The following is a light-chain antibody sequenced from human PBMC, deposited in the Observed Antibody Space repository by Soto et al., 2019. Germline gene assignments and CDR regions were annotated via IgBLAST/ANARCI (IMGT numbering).Light chain of an antibody. CDR3: CSYAGSYPHLV. J-gene: IGLJ3*02. Sequence: QSVLTQPRSVSGSPGQSVTISCTGTINDVGGYNYVSWYQQHQGKAPKPMIYDVTKRPSGVPDRFSGSKSGNTASLTISGVQAEDEADYYCCSYAGSYPHLVFGEGTKLTVL. CDR2: DVT. V-gene: IGLV2-11*01. CDR1: INDVGGYNY.